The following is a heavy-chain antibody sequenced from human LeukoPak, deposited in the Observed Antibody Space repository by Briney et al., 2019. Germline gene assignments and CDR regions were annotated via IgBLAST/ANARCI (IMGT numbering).Heavy chain of an antibody. CDR1: GFTFSNFN. CDR2: ITTSGVS. D-gene: IGHD1-14*01. Sequence: GGSLRLSCAASGFTFSNFNMNWVRQAPGKGLERVSSITTSGVSSYVDSVKGRFTISRDNAKNSLYLQMNSLKTEDTAVYYCTTNDAFYIWGQGTMVTVSS. CDR3: TTNDAFYI. J-gene: IGHJ3*02. V-gene: IGHV3-21*03.